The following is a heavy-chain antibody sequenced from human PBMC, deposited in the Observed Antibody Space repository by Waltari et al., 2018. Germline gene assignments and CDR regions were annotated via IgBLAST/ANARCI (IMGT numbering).Heavy chain of an antibody. J-gene: IGHJ4*02. CDR3: AKTVTPMNY. CDR2: MSGSGGST. D-gene: IGHD5-18*01. V-gene: IGHV3-23*04. CDR1: GFTFSSYS. Sequence: EVQLVESGGGLVQPGGSLRLSCAASGFTFSSYSMSWVRQAPGKGLEWVSAMSGSGGSTYYADAVKCRFTISRDSSKNTLYLQMNSLRAEDTAVYYCAKTVTPMNYWGQGTLVTVSS.